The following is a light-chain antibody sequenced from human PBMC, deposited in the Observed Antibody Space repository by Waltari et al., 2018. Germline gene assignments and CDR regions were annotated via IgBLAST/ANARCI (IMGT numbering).Light chain of an antibody. CDR3: QHYVRLPAT. Sequence: EIGLTQSPGSLSLSPRERATLACRARQCVRRTLAGSQQRPGQAHRLLMEGASSRATGTPDRFSGSVSGTDFSLTISSLEPEDFAVYYCQHYVRLPATFGQGTKVEIK. CDR2: GAS. J-gene: IGKJ1*01. V-gene: IGKV3-20*01. CDR1: QCVRRT.